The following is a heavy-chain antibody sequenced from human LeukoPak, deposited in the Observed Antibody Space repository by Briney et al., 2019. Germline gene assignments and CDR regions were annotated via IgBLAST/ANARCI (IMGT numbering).Heavy chain of an antibody. V-gene: IGHV3-23*01. D-gene: IGHD3-16*01. CDR1: GFSFDVHA. J-gene: IGHJ4*02. CDR2: VGGPAET. Sequence: HPGGSLRLSCAASGFSFDVHAMTWVRQAPGKGPEWVATVGGPAETFYADSVRGRFTISRDNSRYTLYLQMNRLRAEDSALYYCAKDWTSHNGVYDCLDFWGQGTQVTVSS. CDR3: AKDWTSHNGVYDCLDF.